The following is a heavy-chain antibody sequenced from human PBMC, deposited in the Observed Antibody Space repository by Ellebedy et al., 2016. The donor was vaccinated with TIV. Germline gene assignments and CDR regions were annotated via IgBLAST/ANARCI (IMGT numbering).Heavy chain of an antibody. D-gene: IGHD4-17*01. J-gene: IGHJ3*02. CDR3: ARDPWTDDYNDYGAFDI. V-gene: IGHV3-33*01. Sequence: PGGSLRLSCAASGFTFSSYGMHWVRQAPGKGLEWVAVIWYDGSNKYYADSVKGRFTISRDNAKNSLYLQVNSLTAEDTAVYYCARDPWTDDYNDYGAFDIWGQGTMVTVSS. CDR2: IWYDGSNK. CDR1: GFTFSSYG.